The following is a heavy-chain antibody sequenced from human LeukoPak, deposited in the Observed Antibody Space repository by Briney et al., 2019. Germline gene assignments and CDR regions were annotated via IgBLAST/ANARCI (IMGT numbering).Heavy chain of an antibody. CDR2: IYDSGST. CDR3: ARDCSGGSCYGAFDI. D-gene: IGHD2-15*01. J-gene: IGHJ3*02. Sequence: SQTLSLTCTVSGGSISSGGYYWSWIRQPPGKGLEWIGYIYDSGSTYYNPSLKSRITISVDTSENRFSLKLSSVTATDTAVYYCARDCSGGSCYGAFDIWGQGTMVTVSS. V-gene: IGHV4-30-4*01. CDR1: GGSISSGGYY.